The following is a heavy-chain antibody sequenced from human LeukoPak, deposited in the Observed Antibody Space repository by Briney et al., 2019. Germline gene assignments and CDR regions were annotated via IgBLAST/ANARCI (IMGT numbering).Heavy chain of an antibody. D-gene: IGHD3-10*01. V-gene: IGHV4-59*01. CDR2: VYYSGST. CDR1: GGSISTYY. Sequence: SETLSLTCTVSGGSISTYYWSWIRQPPGKGLEWIGYVYYSGSTDYNPSLKSRVTISVDTSKNQFSLKLTSVTAADTAVYYCARSALDTSASYYNPQPFEYWGQGTLVTASS. J-gene: IGHJ4*02. CDR3: ARSALDTSASYYNPQPFEY.